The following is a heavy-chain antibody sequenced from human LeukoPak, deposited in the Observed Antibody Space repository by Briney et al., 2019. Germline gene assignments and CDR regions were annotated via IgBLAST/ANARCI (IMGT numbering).Heavy chain of an antibody. CDR3: AKDEYYDYVWGSYRADQLIDY. D-gene: IGHD3-16*02. Sequence: SGGSLRLSCAASGFTFSSYCVSWLRQAPGKGLEGVANIKQDGSEKYYVDSGKGRFTISRDNAKNSLYLQMNSLRAEDKAVYYCAKDEYYDYVWGSYRADQLIDYWGQGTLVTVSS. CDR1: GFTFSSYC. V-gene: IGHV3-7*01. J-gene: IGHJ4*02. CDR2: IKQDGSEK.